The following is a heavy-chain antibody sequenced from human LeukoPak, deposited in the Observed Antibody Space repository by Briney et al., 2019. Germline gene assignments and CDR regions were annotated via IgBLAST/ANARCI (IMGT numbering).Heavy chain of an antibody. J-gene: IGHJ4*02. D-gene: IGHD3-3*02. V-gene: IGHV3-23*01. CDR2: ISGNSGST. CDR3: AKGPSLTSMGIDY. CDR1: GFTFSSYA. Sequence: GGSLRLSCAASGFTFSSYAMTWVRQAPGRGLEWVSTISGNSGSTDYADSVNGRFTVSRDNSRNTLYLQMHSLRADDTAVYYCAKGPSLTSMGIDYWGQGTLVTVSS.